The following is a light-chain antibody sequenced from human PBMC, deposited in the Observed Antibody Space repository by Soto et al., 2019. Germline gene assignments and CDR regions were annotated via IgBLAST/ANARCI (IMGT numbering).Light chain of an antibody. V-gene: IGLV1-40*01. CDR1: SSNIGAGYD. Sequence: QSVLTQPPSVSGAPGQRVTISCTGSSSNIGAGYDVHWYQQPPGTAPKLLIYGNSNRPSGVPDRFSGSKSGTSASLAITGLQAEDEADYYCQSYDSSRRRVFGGGTKLTVL. CDR2: GNS. CDR3: QSYDSSRRRV. J-gene: IGLJ2*01.